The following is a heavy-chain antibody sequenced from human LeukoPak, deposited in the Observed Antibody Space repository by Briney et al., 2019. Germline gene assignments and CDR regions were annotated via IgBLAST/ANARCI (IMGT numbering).Heavy chain of an antibody. Sequence: SETLSLTCGVSGHSFSSDSFWGWIRQPPGQGLEWIVSIHERGSTFYNPSLKSRVTISIDTSKNQFSLNMNSVTDADTAVYYSVRASSPSNSWFDPWGQGTVVTVSS. J-gene: IGHJ5*02. CDR3: VRASSPSNSWFDP. CDR1: GHSFSSDSF. V-gene: IGHV4-38-2*01. CDR2: IHERGST.